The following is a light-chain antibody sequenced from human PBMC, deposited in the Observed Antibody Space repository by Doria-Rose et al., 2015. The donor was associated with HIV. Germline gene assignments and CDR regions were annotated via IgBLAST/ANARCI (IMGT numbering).Light chain of an antibody. CDR2: DDD. V-gene: IGLV1-51*01. Sequence: VSWYQKPPETAPEVIIYDDDRRPSGIPVRISASKSGTSATLVITRLQTGDEADYYCGVWDDSLSSWVFGEGTKVTVL. CDR3: GVWDDSLSSWV. J-gene: IGLJ3*02.